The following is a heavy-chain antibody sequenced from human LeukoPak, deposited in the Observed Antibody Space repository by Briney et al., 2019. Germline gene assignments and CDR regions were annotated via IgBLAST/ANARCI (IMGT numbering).Heavy chain of an antibody. J-gene: IGHJ5*02. D-gene: IGHD6-19*01. CDR2: IYISGST. CDR3: ARGKVEGSSGGCWFDP. Sequence: SETLSLTCTVSGDSPTNLYWSWIRQSPGKGLEYIGHIYISGSTYYNPSLKSRVTISADTSKNQFSLKLTSVTAADTAVYYCARGKVEGSSGGCWFDPWGQGALVTVSS. CDR1: GDSPTNLY. V-gene: IGHV4-4*09.